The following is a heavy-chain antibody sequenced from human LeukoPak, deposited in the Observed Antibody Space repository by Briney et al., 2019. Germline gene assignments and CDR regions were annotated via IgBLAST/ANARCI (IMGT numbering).Heavy chain of an antibody. J-gene: IGHJ4*02. CDR1: GFTFSSYG. D-gene: IGHD2/OR15-2a*01. CDR2: ISYDGSNK. CDR3: AREVFRTSTHEAHY. V-gene: IGHV3-30*03. Sequence: GGSLRLSCAASGFTFSSYGMHWVRQAPGKGLEWVAVISYDGSNKYYADSVKGRFTISRDDAKNSLYLQMDSLKVEDTAVYYCAREVFRTSTHEAHYWGQGTLVTVSS.